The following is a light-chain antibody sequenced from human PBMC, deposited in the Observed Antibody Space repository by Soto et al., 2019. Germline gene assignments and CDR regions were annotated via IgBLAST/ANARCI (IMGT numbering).Light chain of an antibody. CDR1: QSINNY. CDR3: QWYGNLRYT. J-gene: IGKJ2*01. V-gene: IGKV1-33*01. CDR2: DAS. Sequence: DIQMTQSPSSLSASVGDRVIITCQASQSINNYLNWYQHKPGKAPKLLIYDASNLETGVPSRFRGSGSGTDFTFTISSLQPEDIATYYCQWYGNLRYTFGQGTKLEIK.